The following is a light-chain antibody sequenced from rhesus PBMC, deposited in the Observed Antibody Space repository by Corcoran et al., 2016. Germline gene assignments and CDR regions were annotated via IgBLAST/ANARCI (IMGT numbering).Light chain of an antibody. Sequence: DIQMSQSPSSLSASVGDRVTITCRASQGISSYLNWYQQKPGKGPKLLIYCANSWASGVPAMFSGSVSGTDYTLSISSLQPEDFDTYYCQQGYSTPWTFVQVTKVEIK. J-gene: IGKJ1*01. CDR2: CAN. V-gene: IGKV1-32*03. CDR1: QGISSY. CDR3: QQGYSTPWT.